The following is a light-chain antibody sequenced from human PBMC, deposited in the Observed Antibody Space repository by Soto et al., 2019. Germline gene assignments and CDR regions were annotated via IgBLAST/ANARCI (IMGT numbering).Light chain of an antibody. J-gene: IGKJ1*01. CDR3: QQYGSSPQT. Sequence: EIVMTQSPATLSVSPGERATLSCRASQSFSSNLAWYQQKPGQAPRLLIYGSSSRATGIPDRFSGSGSGTDFTLTINRLEPEDCAVYYCQQYGSSPQTFGQGTKVDI. CDR1: QSFSSN. CDR2: GSS. V-gene: IGKV3-20*01.